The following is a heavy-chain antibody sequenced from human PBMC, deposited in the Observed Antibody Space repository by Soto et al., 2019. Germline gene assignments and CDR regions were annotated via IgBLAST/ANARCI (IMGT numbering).Heavy chain of an antibody. Sequence: EVQLVESGGGLVQPGGSLRLSCAASGFTFSSYSMNWVRQAPGKGLEWVSYISSSSSTIYYADSVKGRFTISRDNAKNSLYLQMNSLRDEDTAVYYCARQPTYYYDSSGFDAFDIWGQGTMVTXSS. CDR3: ARQPTYYYDSSGFDAFDI. CDR1: GFTFSSYS. J-gene: IGHJ3*02. V-gene: IGHV3-48*02. D-gene: IGHD3-22*01. CDR2: ISSSSSTI.